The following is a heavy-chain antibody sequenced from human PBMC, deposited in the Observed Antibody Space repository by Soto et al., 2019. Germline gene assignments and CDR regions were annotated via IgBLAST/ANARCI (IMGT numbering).Heavy chain of an antibody. CDR2: ISGSGGST. CDR1: GFTCSSYA. V-gene: IGHV3-23*01. CDR3: ARLGGGVVIYYFDY. Sequence: PGVSLRLSFAASGFTCSSYAMSWVRQAPGKGLEWVSAISGSGGSTYYADSVKGRFTIPRDNSKNTLYLQMNSLRAEDTAVYYCARLGGGVVIYYFDYWGQGTLVTVSS. J-gene: IGHJ4*02. D-gene: IGHD3-3*01.